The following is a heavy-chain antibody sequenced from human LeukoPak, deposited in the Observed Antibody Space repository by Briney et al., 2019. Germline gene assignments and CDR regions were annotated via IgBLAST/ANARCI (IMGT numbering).Heavy chain of an antibody. Sequence: SETLSLTCAVYGGSFSGYYWSWIRQPPGKGLEWIGEINHSGSTNYNPSLKSRVTISVDKSKNQFSLKLSSVTAADTAVYYCARGVGRYCSSTSCLFGDYYMDVWGKGTTVTVSS. CDR2: INHSGST. CDR1: GGSFSGYY. CDR3: ARGVGRYCSSTSCLFGDYYMDV. D-gene: IGHD2-2*01. J-gene: IGHJ6*03. V-gene: IGHV4-34*01.